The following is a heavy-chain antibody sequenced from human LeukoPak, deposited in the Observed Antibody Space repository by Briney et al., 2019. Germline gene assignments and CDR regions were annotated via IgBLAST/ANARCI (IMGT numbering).Heavy chain of an antibody. CDR2: INHSGST. V-gene: IGHV4-34*01. D-gene: IGHD2-2*01. J-gene: IGHJ4*02. CDR1: GGSLSGYY. Sequence: SETLSLTCAVYGGSLSGYYWSWIRQPPGKGLEWIGEINHSGSTNYNPSLKSRVTISVDTSKNQFSLKLSSVTAADTAVYYCARVNDIVVVPAVNYFDYWGQGTLVTVSS. CDR3: ARVNDIVVVPAVNYFDY.